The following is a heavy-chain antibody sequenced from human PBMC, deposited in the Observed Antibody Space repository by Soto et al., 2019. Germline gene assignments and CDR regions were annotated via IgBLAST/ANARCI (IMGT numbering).Heavy chain of an antibody. D-gene: IGHD2-21*01. CDR2: IMYDGNTE. CDR1: GFVFRSYA. V-gene: IGHV3-30-3*01. CDR3: TRPTCDGGNCYFAH. Sequence: GGSLRLSCAASGFVFRSYAMHWVRQAPGKGLEWVAVIMYDGNTEYYADSVKGRFTLSRDNSKNILSVQMNSLRAEDTAVYYCTRPTCDGGNCYFAHWGRGTLVTVSS. J-gene: IGHJ5*02.